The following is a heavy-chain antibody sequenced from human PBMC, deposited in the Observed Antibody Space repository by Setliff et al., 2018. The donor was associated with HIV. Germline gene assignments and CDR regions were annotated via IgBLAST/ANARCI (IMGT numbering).Heavy chain of an antibody. CDR2: INPNSGGT. D-gene: IGHD4-17*01. V-gene: IGHV1-2*02. Sequence: VASVKVSCKASGFTFIDYYIHWVRQAPGQGLEWMGWINPNSGGTNYAQKFQGRVIMTRDTSFSTAYMELSSLKSDDTAVYYCTIDYGDYEGWFDPWGQGTLVTVSS. CDR3: TIDYGDYEGWFDP. J-gene: IGHJ5*02. CDR1: GFTFIDYY.